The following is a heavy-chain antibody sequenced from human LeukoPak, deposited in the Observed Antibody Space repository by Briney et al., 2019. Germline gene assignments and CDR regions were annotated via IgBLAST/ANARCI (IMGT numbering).Heavy chain of an antibody. Sequence: GRSLRLSCAASGFTFSSYGMHWVRQAPGKGLKWVAVISYDGSNKYYADSVKGRFTISRDNSKNTLYLQMNSLRAEDTAVYYCAKDLVRDCSGGSCYGIDYWGQGTLVTVSS. V-gene: IGHV3-30*18. CDR3: AKDLVRDCSGGSCYGIDY. D-gene: IGHD2-15*01. CDR1: GFTFSSYG. CDR2: ISYDGSNK. J-gene: IGHJ4*02.